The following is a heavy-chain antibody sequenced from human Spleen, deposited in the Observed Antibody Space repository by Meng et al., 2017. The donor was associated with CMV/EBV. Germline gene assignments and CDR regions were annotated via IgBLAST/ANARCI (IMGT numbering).Heavy chain of an antibody. CDR2: INPNSGGT. J-gene: IGHJ4*02. D-gene: IGHD2-21*01. Sequence: ASVKVSCKASGYTFTGYYMHWVRQAPGQGLEWMGWINPNSGGTNYAQKLQGRVTMTTDTSTSTAYMELRRLTSDDTAVYYCARDQSLWRGGDYFDYWGQGALVTVSS. CDR1: GYTFTGYY. CDR3: ARDQSLWRGGDYFDY. V-gene: IGHV1-2*02.